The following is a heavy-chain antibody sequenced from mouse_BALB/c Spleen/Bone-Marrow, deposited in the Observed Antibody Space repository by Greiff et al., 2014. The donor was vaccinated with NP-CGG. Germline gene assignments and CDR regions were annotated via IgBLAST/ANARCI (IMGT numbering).Heavy chain of an antibody. D-gene: IGHD1-1*01. Sequence: VQLQQSGPELVRPGVSVKISCKGSGYTFTDYAMHWVKQSHAKSLEWIGVISTYSGNTNYNQKFKGKATMTVDKSSSTAYMELARLTSEDSAIYYCARSYYGNYYAMDYWGQEPQSPSPQ. V-gene: IGHV1-67*01. CDR1: GYTFTDYA. CDR3: ARSYYGNYYAMDY. CDR2: ISTYSGNT. J-gene: IGHJ4*01.